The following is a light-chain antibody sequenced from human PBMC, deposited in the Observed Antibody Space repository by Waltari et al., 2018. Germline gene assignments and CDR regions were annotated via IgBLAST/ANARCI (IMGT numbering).Light chain of an antibody. V-gene: IGLV2-14*03. CDR3: SSYSSSSTYVV. J-gene: IGLJ2*01. CDR1: SSDVGGYNY. CDR2: DVS. Sequence: QSALTQPASVSGSPGQSITISCTGTSSDVGGYNYVSWYQQHPGKAPKLMIYDVSNRPSGVSTRFCGSKAGNTASLTSSGLQAEDEADYYCSSYSSSSTYVVFGGGTKLTVL.